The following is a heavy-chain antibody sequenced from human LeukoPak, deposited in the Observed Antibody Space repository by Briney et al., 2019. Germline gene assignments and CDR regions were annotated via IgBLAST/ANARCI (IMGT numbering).Heavy chain of an antibody. V-gene: IGHV4-34*01. J-gene: IGHJ4*02. CDR3: ARSPGDYAECVD. D-gene: IGHD4-17*01. CDR1: GGSFSGYY. CDR2: INHSGST. Sequence: PSETLPLTCVVYGGSFSGYYWSWIRQPPGKGLEWIGEINHSGSTNYNPSLKSRVTTSVDTSKNHSSLKLSSVTATDTAVYYCARSPGDYAECVDWGQGTLVTVSS.